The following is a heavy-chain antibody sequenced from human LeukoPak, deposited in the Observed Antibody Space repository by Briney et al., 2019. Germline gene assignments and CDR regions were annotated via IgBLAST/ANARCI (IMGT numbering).Heavy chain of an antibody. V-gene: IGHV3-21*01. Sequence: GGSLRLSCAASGFTFSFYSMNWVRQAPGKGLEWVSSMSVSSGLIYYADSMKGRFTVSRDNAKNSLYLQMNSLRAEDTAVYYCARELGGSASGAGYWGQGTLVTVSS. CDR1: GFTFSFYS. J-gene: IGHJ4*02. CDR2: MSVSSGLI. D-gene: IGHD1-26*01. CDR3: ARELGGSASGAGY.